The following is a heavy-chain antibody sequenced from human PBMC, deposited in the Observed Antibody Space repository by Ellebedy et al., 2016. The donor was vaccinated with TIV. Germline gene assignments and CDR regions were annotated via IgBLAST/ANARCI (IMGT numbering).Heavy chain of an antibody. CDR3: AKDHGSRGWPAFDY. Sequence: GESLKISCAASGFALETRAMSWVRQAPGKGLEWVSSINNGGNVYEADSVKGRFTISRDTSKNTLSLQMDSLRVDDTAVYYCAKDHGSRGWPAFDYWGQGTPVTVSS. J-gene: IGHJ4*02. D-gene: IGHD6-19*01. CDR2: INNGGNV. CDR1: GFALETRA. V-gene: IGHV3-23*01.